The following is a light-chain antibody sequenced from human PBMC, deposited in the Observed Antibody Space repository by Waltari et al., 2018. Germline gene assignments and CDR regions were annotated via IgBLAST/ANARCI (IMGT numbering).Light chain of an antibody. CDR3: CSYAGSYTWV. CDR1: SSDFGNYNL. V-gene: IGLV2-23*01. Sequence: QSALPQPAPGPGSPGKSITTSCPGTSSDFGNYNLFSWYQQYPGKAPKFMIYDDNRRPSGVSDRFSGSKSGNTASLTISGVQAEDEADYYCCSYAGSYTWVFGGGTKLTVL. CDR2: DDN. J-gene: IGLJ3*02.